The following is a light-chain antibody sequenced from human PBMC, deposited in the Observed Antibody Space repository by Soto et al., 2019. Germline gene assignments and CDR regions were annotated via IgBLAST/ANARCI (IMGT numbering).Light chain of an antibody. CDR1: QTISSW. V-gene: IGKV1-5*03. CDR2: KAS. Sequence: VQVTQSPSTLSGSVADRVTITCRASQTISSWLAWYQQKPGKAPKLLIYKASTLKSGVPSRFSGSGSGTEFTLTISSLQPDDFATYYCQHYNSYSEAFGQGTTV. CDR3: QHYNSYSEA. J-gene: IGKJ1*01.